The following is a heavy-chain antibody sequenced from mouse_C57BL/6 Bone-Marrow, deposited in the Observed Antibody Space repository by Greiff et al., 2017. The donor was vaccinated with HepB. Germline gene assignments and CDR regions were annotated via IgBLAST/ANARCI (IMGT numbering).Heavy chain of an antibody. J-gene: IGHJ4*01. V-gene: IGHV1-53*01. CDR3: ARAGPYYGYDVGYYYAMDY. CDR2: INPSNGGT. Sequence: QVQLQQPGTELVKPGASVKLSCKASGYTFTSYWMHWVKQRPGQGLEWIGNINPSNGGTNYNEKFKSKATLTVDKSSSTAYMPLSSLTSEDSAVYYCARAGPYYGYDVGYYYAMDYWGQGTSVTVSS. D-gene: IGHD2-9*01. CDR1: GYTFTSYW.